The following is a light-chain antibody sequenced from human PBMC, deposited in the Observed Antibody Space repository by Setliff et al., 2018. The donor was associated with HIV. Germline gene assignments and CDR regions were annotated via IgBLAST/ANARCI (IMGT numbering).Light chain of an antibody. J-gene: IGLJ3*02. CDR3: ATWDSTLSAGGV. CDR2: DNN. V-gene: IGLV1-51*01. Sequence: QPVLTQPPSVSAAPGQKVTISCSGSSSNIGNNYVSWYQQLPGTAPKLLIYDNNKRPSGIPDRFSGSKSGTSATLDITGLQTGDEADYYCATWDSTLSAGGVFGGGTKVTVL. CDR1: SSNIGNNY.